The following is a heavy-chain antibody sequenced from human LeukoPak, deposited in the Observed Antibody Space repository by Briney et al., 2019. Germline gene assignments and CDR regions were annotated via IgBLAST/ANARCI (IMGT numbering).Heavy chain of an antibody. CDR3: ARGTGEFLRD. J-gene: IGHJ4*02. CDR1: GFTFSSYA. V-gene: IGHV3-74*01. D-gene: IGHD3-10*01. Sequence: GESLRLSCAASGFTFSSYAMSWVRQAPGKGLEWVSSINSDGSSTDYADSVKGRFTISRDNAKNTLYLQMNSLRADDTAVYYCARGTGEFLRDWGQGTLVTVSS. CDR2: INSDGSST.